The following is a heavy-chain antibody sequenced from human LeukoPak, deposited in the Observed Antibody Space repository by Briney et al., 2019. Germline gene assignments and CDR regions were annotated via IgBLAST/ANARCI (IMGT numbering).Heavy chain of an antibody. V-gene: IGHV3-23*01. CDR1: GFTFSSYV. Sequence: GGSLRLSCAASGFTFSSYVMNWVRQAPGKGLEWVSGISVSGDNTYYADSVRGRFTISRDNSNNTLYLQMNSLRVEDTAVYYCANYNYYDTSGPSWGQGTPVTVSS. J-gene: IGHJ5*02. CDR2: ISVSGDNT. D-gene: IGHD3-22*01. CDR3: ANYNYYDTSGPS.